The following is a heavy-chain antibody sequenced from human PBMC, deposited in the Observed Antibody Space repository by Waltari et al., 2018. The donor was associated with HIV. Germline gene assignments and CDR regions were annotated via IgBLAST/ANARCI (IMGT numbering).Heavy chain of an antibody. Sequence: EVQLVESGGGLVQPGGSLTLSCTVSGFTFRSFPMSWVRQAPGMGLEWVSAISSSGNSAYSEDSVKGRFTISRDNSKNTLYLQMNSLRAEDTAIYYCAKRLTGTHYYFDYWGQGTLVTVSS. V-gene: IGHV3-23*04. CDR3: AKRLTGTHYYFDY. J-gene: IGHJ4*02. D-gene: IGHD1-7*01. CDR1: GFTFRSFP. CDR2: ISSSGNSA.